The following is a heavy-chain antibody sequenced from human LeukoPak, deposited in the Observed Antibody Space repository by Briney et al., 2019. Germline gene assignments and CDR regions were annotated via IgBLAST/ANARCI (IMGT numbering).Heavy chain of an antibody. Sequence: GESLKISCQGSGYTFTTYWIAWVRQMPGKGLEWMGIIYPGDSDTRYSPSFQGQVTISADKSISTAYLQWSSLKASDTAMYYCARCIAVAGTCYFDCWGQGTLVTVSS. J-gene: IGHJ4*02. D-gene: IGHD6-19*01. V-gene: IGHV5-51*01. CDR1: GYTFTTYW. CDR3: ARCIAVAGTCYFDC. CDR2: IYPGDSDT.